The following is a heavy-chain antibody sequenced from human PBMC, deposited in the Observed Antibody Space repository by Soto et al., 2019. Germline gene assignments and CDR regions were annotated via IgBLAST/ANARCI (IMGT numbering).Heavy chain of an antibody. Sequence: GGSLRLSCTASGFTFSSYAMSWVRQAPGEGLEWVSAISGRGGSTYYADSVKGRFTISRDNSKNTLYLQMNSLGAEDTAVYYCAKVLSPFPHSYCSESNPRDAYSIPGQRSMV. CDR2: ISGRGGST. CDR3: AKVLSPFPHSYCSESNPRDAYSI. V-gene: IGHV3-23*01. D-gene: IGHD3-10*01. CDR1: GFTFSSYA. J-gene: IGHJ3*02.